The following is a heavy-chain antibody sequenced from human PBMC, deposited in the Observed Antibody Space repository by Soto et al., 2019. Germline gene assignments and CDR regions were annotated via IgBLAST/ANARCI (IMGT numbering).Heavy chain of an antibody. CDR3: ARWPPRGYYYDSSGYPLDY. CDR1: GGSISSYY. D-gene: IGHD3-22*01. J-gene: IGHJ4*02. V-gene: IGHV4-59*01. CDR2: IYYSGST. Sequence: KPSETLSLTCTVSGGSISSYYWSWIRQPPGKGLEWIGYIYYSGSTNYNPSLKSRVTISVDTSKNQFSLKLSSVTAADTAVYYCARWPPRGYYYDSSGYPLDYWGQGTLVTVSS.